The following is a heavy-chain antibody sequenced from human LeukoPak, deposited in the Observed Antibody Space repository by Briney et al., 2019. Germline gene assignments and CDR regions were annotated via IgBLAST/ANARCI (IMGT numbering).Heavy chain of an antibody. Sequence: ASVNVSCKASGYTFTSNAMNWVRQAAGQGLERMGWINTNTGNPTYAQGFTGRFVFSLDTSVSTAYLQISSLKAEDTAVYYCARVGITMVRGVTWWFDPWGQGTLVTVSS. D-gene: IGHD3-10*01. J-gene: IGHJ5*02. CDR1: GYTFTSNA. V-gene: IGHV7-4-1*02. CDR2: INTNTGNP. CDR3: ARVGITMVRGVTWWFDP.